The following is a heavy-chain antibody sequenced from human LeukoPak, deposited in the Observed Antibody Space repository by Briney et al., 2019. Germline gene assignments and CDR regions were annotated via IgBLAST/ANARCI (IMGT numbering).Heavy chain of an antibody. V-gene: IGHV1-69*13. CDR1: GGTFSSYA. CDR2: IIPIFGTA. CDR3: ARQDLYYDSSGYYFQNRWFDP. Sequence: ASVTVSCTASGGTFSSYAISWVRQAPGQGLEWMGGIIPIFGTANYAQKFQGRVTITADESTSTAYMELSSLRSEDTAVYYCARQDLYYDSSGYYFQNRWFDPWGQGTLVTVSS. D-gene: IGHD3-22*01. J-gene: IGHJ5*02.